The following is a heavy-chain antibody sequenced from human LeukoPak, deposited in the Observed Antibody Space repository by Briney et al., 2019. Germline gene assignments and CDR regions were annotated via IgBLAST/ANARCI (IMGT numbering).Heavy chain of an antibody. V-gene: IGHV3-23*01. CDR1: GFTFGSYA. CDR3: AAMLRGVAYYFDY. CDR2: ISNDDGST. D-gene: IGHD3-10*01. Sequence: GESLRLSCAASGFTFGSYAMTWVRQAPGKGLEWVSGISNDDGSTYYTDSVKGRFTISRDNSKNTVYLQMSSLRAEDTAVYYCAAMLRGVAYYFDYWGQGTLVTGSS. J-gene: IGHJ4*02.